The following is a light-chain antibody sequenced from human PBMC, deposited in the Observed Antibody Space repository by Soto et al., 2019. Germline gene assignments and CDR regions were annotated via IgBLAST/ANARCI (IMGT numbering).Light chain of an antibody. Sequence: EIVLTQSPAPLSLSPGERAILSCGASQIVSGGYLAWYQQKPGLAHRLLIYDASTRATGITDRFCGSGSVKAFTIPISSVEPEDFVVYYCQQYVRSSITFGQGTRLETK. CDR1: QIVSGGY. J-gene: IGKJ5*01. CDR3: QQYVRSSIT. CDR2: DAS. V-gene: IGKV3D-20*01.